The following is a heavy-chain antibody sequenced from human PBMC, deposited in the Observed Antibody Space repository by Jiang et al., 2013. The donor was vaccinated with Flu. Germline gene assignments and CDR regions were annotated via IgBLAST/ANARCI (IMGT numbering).Heavy chain of an antibody. V-gene: IGHV1-69*01. CDR3: ARDSSSEAYPLLLYYFDL. J-gene: IGHJ2*01. Sequence: FRTTNYAQNFRDRVTITADESTSTVYMELSSLRSDDTAVYYCARDSSSEAYPLLLYYFDLWGRGTQVTVSS. D-gene: IGHD1-26*01. CDR2: FRTT.